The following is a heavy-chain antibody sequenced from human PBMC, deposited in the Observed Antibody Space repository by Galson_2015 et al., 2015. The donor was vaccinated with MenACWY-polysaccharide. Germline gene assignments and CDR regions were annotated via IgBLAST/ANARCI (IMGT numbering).Heavy chain of an antibody. J-gene: IGHJ2*01. CDR3: AKNAGGWYFDL. CDR1: GFSFSSFH. CDR2: VSTGGDST. V-gene: IGHV3-23*01. D-gene: IGHD2-8*02. Sequence: SLRLSCAASGFSFSSFHMGWVRQAPGKGLEWVSSVSTGGDSTKYSDSVKGRFTISRDNSKNTLFLQMNNLRAGDTAIYFCAKNAGGWYFDLWGRGTLVTVSS.